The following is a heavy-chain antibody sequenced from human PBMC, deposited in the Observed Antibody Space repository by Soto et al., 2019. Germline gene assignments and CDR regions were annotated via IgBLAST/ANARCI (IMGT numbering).Heavy chain of an antibody. V-gene: IGHV3-13*01. CDR3: ARERSIAVAGEDYGMDV. Sequence: GALRLSCAASGFTFSSYDMHWVRQATGKGLEWVSAIGTAGDTYYPGSVKGRFTISRENAKNSLYLQMNSLRAGDTAVYYCARERSIAVAGEDYGMDVWGQGTTVTVSS. CDR1: GFTFSSYD. J-gene: IGHJ6*02. D-gene: IGHD6-19*01. CDR2: IGTAGDT.